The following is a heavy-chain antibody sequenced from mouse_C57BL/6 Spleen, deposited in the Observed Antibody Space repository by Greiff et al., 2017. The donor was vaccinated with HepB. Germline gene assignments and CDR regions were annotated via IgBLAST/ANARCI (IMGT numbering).Heavy chain of an antibody. Sequence: VKLVESGPGLVQPSQSLSITCTVSGFSLTSYGVHWVRQSPGKGLEWLGVIWRGGSTDYNAAFMSRLSITKDNSKSQVFFKMNSLQADDTAIYYCAKTRGDYDRTWFAYWGQGTLVTVSA. V-gene: IGHV2-5*01. CDR1: GFSLTSYG. CDR3: AKTRGDYDRTWFAY. J-gene: IGHJ3*01. D-gene: IGHD2-4*01. CDR2: IWRGGST.